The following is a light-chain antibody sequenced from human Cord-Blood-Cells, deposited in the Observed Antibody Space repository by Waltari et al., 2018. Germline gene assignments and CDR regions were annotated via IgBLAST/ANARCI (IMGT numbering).Light chain of an antibody. CDR3: QQYYSTPWT. V-gene: IGKV4-1*01. Sequence: DIVMTQSPDSLAVSLGERATINCKSGQSVLYSSNNKNYLAWYQQKPGQPPKLLIYWASTRESGVPDRFSCSGSGTDFTLTISSLQAEDVAVYYCQQYYSTPWTFGQGTKVEIK. CDR1: QSVLYSSNNKNY. J-gene: IGKJ1*01. CDR2: WAS.